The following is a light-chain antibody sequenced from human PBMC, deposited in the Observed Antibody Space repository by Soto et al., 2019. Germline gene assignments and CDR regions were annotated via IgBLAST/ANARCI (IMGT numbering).Light chain of an antibody. CDR2: WAS. CDR3: QHYDSSPFI. J-gene: IGKJ4*01. CDR1: QNVLYSSNNKNY. Sequence: DIVMTQSPDSLAVSLGERATINCKSSQNVLYSSNNKNYLAWYQHKPGQPPKLLIYWASTRESGVPDRFSGSGSGTDFTLAISSLQAEDVAVSYFQHYDSSPFIFGGGTKVEIK. V-gene: IGKV4-1*01.